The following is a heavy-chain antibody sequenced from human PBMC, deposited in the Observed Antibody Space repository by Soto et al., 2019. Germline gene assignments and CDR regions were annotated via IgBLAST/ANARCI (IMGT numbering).Heavy chain of an antibody. J-gene: IGHJ4*02. CDR2: ISSNGGST. Sequence: GGSLRLSCSASGFTFSSYAMHWVRQAPGKGLEYVSAISSNGGSTYYADSVKGRFTISRDNSKNTLYLQMSSLRAEDTAVYYCVKDLGATVTPGFWDYWGQGTLVTVSS. CDR1: GFTFSSYA. V-gene: IGHV3-64D*08. D-gene: IGHD4-17*01. CDR3: VKDLGATVTPGFWDY.